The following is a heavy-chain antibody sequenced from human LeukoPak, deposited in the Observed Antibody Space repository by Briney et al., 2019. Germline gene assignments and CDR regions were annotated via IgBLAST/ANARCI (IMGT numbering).Heavy chain of an antibody. Sequence: GRSLRLSCAASGFTFDDYAMHWVRQAPGKGLEWVSGISWDSGSIGYADSVKGRFTISRDNAKNSLYLQMNSLRAEDTALYYCAKDTQQLSYYYYYGMDGWGQGTTVTVSS. CDR2: ISWDSGSI. V-gene: IGHV3-9*01. J-gene: IGHJ6*01. CDR3: AKDTQQLSYYYYYGMDG. D-gene: IGHD6-13*01. CDR1: GFTFDDYA.